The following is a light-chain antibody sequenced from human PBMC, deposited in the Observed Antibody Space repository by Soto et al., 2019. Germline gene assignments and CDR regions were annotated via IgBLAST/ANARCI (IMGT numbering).Light chain of an antibody. J-gene: IGKJ5*01. CDR3: QQRSNWPIT. CDR1: QSVSGY. Sequence: EIVLTQPPGTLYLSPGERATLSCRASQSVSGYLAWYQQKPGQAPRPLIYDASNRATGIPARFSGSGSGTDFTLTISSLEPEDFAVYYCQQRSNWPITFGQGTRLEIK. V-gene: IGKV3-11*01. CDR2: DAS.